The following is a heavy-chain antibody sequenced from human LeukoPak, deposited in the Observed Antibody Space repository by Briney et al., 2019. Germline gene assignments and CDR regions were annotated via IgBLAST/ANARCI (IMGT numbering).Heavy chain of an antibody. J-gene: IGHJ5*02. CDR2: NYYSGST. Sequence: SETLSLTCTVSGGSISSSSYYWGWIRQPPGKGLEWIGSNYYSGSTYYNASLKSRVTISADTSKNQFSLKLGSVTAADTAVYYCARHHYDRSGYNWFDPWGQGTLVTVSS. D-gene: IGHD3-22*01. V-gene: IGHV4-39*01. CDR3: ARHHYDRSGYNWFDP. CDR1: GGSISSSSYY.